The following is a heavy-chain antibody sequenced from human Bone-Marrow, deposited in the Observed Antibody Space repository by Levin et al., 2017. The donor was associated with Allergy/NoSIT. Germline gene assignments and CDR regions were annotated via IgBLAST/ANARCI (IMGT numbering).Heavy chain of an antibody. CDR1: GGSINNYY. CDR3: ARDIYDTSDYYQGTFDI. J-gene: IGHJ3*02. V-gene: IGHV4-59*01. CDR2: IYYNGDT. D-gene: IGHD3-22*01. Sequence: SCTVSGGSINNYYWSWLRQPPGKPLQWIGYIYYNGDTKYNPSLESRVTISVDTSNNQFSLKLNSVTAADTAVYFCARDIYDTSDYYQGTFDIWGHGTRVIVSS.